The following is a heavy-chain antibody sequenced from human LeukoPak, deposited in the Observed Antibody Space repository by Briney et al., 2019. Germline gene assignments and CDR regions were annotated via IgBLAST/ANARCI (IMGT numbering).Heavy chain of an antibody. V-gene: IGHV4-34*01. CDR3: ARLPKRQLLRAFNI. D-gene: IGHD2-2*01. J-gene: IGHJ3*02. CDR1: GGSFSGYY. CDR2: INHSGST. Sequence: SETLSLTCAVYGGSFSGYYWSWIRQPPGKGLEWIGEINHSGSTNYNPSLKSRVTISVDTSKNQFSLKLSSVTAADTAVYYCARLPKRQLLRAFNIWGQGTMVTVSS.